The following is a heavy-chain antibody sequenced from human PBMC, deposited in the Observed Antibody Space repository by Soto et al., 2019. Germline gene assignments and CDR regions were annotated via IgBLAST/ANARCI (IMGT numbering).Heavy chain of an antibody. J-gene: IGHJ4*02. CDR3: ARDLPAHTWRGPADY. CDR1: GVSFSDYY. Sequence: SETLSLTCAVYGVSFSDYYWSWLRQPPGKGLEWIGEINHSGNSNYNPSLKSRVTMYLDTSKSQFYLRLNSVTAADTAVYYCARDLPAHTWRGPADYWGQGTLVTVSS. CDR2: INHSGNS. D-gene: IGHD2-2*02. V-gene: IGHV4-34*01.